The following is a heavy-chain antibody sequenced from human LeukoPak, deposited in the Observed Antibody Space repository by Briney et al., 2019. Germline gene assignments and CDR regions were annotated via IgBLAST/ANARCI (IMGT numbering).Heavy chain of an antibody. CDR2: IDPSDSYT. Sequence: PGESLKISCKGSGYSFTSYWISWVRQMPGKGLEWMGRIDPSDSYTNYSPSFQGHVTISADKSISTAYLQWSSLKASDTAMYYCATRGYCSGGSCYFDWFDPWGQGTLVTVSS. V-gene: IGHV5-10-1*01. J-gene: IGHJ5*02. D-gene: IGHD2-15*01. CDR1: GYSFTSYW. CDR3: ATRGYCSGGSCYFDWFDP.